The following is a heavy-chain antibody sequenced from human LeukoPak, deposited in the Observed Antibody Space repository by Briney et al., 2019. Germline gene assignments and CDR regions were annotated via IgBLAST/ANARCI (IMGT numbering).Heavy chain of an antibody. CDR1: GFTFSSYA. J-gene: IGHJ3*02. V-gene: IGHV3-23*01. CDR2: ISGSGGST. Sequence: PGGSLRLSCAASGFTFSSYAMSWVRQAPGKGLEWVSAISGSGGSTYYADSVKGRFTISRDNSKNTLYLQMNSLRAEDTAVYYCAKDSLFFGGSYLEDAFDIWGQGTMVTVSS. CDR3: AKDSLFFGGSYLEDAFDI. D-gene: IGHD1-26*01.